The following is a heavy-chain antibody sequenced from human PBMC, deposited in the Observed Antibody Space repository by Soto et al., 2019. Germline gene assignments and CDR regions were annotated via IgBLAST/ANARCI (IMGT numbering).Heavy chain of an antibody. Sequence: GGSLRLSCAASGFTFSSYSMNWVRQAPGKGLEWVSYISSSSSTIYYADSVKGRFTISRDNSKNSLYLQMNSLRAEDTAVYYCAKGTTVTPDDAFDIWGQGTMVTVSS. D-gene: IGHD4-4*01. V-gene: IGHV3-48*01. CDR2: ISSSSSTI. CDR3: AKGTTVTPDDAFDI. J-gene: IGHJ3*02. CDR1: GFTFSSYS.